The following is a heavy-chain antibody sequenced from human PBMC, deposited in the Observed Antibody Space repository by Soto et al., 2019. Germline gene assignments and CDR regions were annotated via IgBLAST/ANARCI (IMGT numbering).Heavy chain of an antibody. CDR2: ISGYNGNR. D-gene: IGHD3-16*01. J-gene: IGHJ4*02. Sequence: QVQLVQSGAEVKKPGASVKVSCKASGYTFTTYGISWMRQAPGQGLEWMGWISGYNGNRNYAQNLQGRVTVTTDTSTSRAYMELRNLRSDDKAVYYCAREVEARGGEYDYWGQGTLVIVSS. CDR1: GYTFTTYG. V-gene: IGHV1-18*01. CDR3: AREVEARGGEYDY.